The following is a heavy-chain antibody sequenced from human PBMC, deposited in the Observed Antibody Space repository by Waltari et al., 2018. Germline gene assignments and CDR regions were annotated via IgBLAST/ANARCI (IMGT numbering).Heavy chain of an antibody. Sequence: QLQLQESGPGLVKPSGTLSLTCAVSGDSMRSSYWWSWVRQSPGKGLEWIGQVHGSGRANYNPSFASRVTVSLDTPNNQFSLRVTSATAADTAIYYCARDRGRGLYLDSWGPGTLVAVSP. V-gene: IGHV4-4*02. J-gene: IGHJ4*02. CDR2: VHGSGRA. D-gene: IGHD2-15*01. CDR1: GDSMRSSYW. CDR3: ARDRGRGLYLDS.